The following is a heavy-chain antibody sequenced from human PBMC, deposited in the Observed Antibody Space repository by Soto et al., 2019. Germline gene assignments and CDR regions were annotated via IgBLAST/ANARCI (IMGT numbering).Heavy chain of an antibody. Sequence: SETLSLTCAVYGGSFIGYYWSWISKTTGKGLEWIGEINHSGSTNYNPSLKSRVTISVDTSKNQFSLRLSSVTAADTAVYYCARGGILFRGRVVGAKLIAFDYWGQGTLVTVSS. D-gene: IGHD1-26*01. V-gene: IGHV4-34*01. CDR1: GGSFIGYY. CDR2: INHSGST. CDR3: ARGGILFRGRVVGAKLIAFDY. J-gene: IGHJ4*02.